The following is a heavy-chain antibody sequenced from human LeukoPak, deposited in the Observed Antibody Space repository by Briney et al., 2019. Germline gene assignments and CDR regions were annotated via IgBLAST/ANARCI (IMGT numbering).Heavy chain of an antibody. CDR2: IYYSGST. CDR3: AREGEQHAQGAFDI. V-gene: IGHV4-39*07. Sequence: SETLSLTCTVSGGPISSSSYYWGWIRQPPGKGLEWIGSIYYSGSTYYNPSLKSRVTISVDASKNQFSLKLSSVTAADTAVYYCAREGEQHAQGAFDIWGQGTMVTVSS. CDR1: GGPISSSSYY. J-gene: IGHJ3*02. D-gene: IGHD3-16*01.